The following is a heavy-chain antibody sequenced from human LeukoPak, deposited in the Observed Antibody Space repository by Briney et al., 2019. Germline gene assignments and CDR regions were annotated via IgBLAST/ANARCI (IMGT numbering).Heavy chain of an antibody. J-gene: IGHJ4*02. CDR2: INPNSGGT. V-gene: IGHV1-2*02. Sequence: GASVKVSCKASGYTFTGCYMHWVRQASGQGLEWMAWINPNSGGTYYAQNFHDRITMTRDTSISTAYMELSRLRSDDTAIYYCARANALYCSSTSCLFDYWGQGTLVTVSS. D-gene: IGHD2-2*01. CDR1: GYTFTGCY. CDR3: ARANALYCSSTSCLFDY.